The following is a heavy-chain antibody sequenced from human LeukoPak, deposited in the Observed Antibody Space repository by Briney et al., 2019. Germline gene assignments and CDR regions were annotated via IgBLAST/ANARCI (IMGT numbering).Heavy chain of an antibody. CDR2: ISYDGSNK. CDR3: AKDDAFDI. J-gene: IGHJ3*02. V-gene: IGHV3-30*18. CDR1: GFTFSSYG. Sequence: PGGSLRLSCAASGFTFSSYGMHWVPQAPGKGLEWVAVISYDGSNKYYADSVKGRFTISRDNSKNTLYLQMNSLRAEDTAVYYCAKDDAFDIWGQGTMVTVSS.